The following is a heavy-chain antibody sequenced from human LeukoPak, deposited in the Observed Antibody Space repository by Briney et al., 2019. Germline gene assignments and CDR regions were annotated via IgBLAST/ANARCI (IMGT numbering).Heavy chain of an antibody. CDR2: ISGSGGST. D-gene: IGHD3-22*01. CDR3: AKESFGYYDSSGLDY. CDR1: GFTFXXXX. V-gene: IGHV3-23*01. Sequence: GGSLRLSXAASGFTFXXXXXXXVRQAPGKXLXXXXXISGSGGSTYYADSVKGRFTXSRXNSKNTLYLQMHSLRAEDTAVYYCAKESFGYYDSSGLDYWGQGTLVTVSS. J-gene: IGHJ4*02.